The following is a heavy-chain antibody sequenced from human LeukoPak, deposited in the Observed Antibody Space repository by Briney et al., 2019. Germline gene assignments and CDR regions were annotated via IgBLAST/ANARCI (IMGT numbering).Heavy chain of an antibody. CDR3: AKDYSASGNYYNPFDY. CDR1: GFTFSSYA. D-gene: IGHD3-10*01. J-gene: IGHJ4*02. CDR2: ISGSGGGT. Sequence: GGSLRLSCAASGFTFSSYAMSWVRQAPGKGLEWVSGISGSGGGTYYADSVRGRFTISRDNSKSTLYLQMNSLRAEDTAVYYCAKDYSASGNYYNPFDYWGQGTLVIVSS. V-gene: IGHV3-23*01.